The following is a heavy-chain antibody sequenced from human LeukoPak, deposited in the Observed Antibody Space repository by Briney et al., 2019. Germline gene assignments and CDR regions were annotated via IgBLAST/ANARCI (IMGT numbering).Heavy chain of an antibody. CDR3: AKGYQLLDY. J-gene: IGHJ4*02. V-gene: IGHV3-30*02. CDR2: IWYDGSNK. CDR1: GFTFTTYG. D-gene: IGHD2-2*01. Sequence: GGSLRLSCAASGFTFTTYGMHWVRQAPGKGLEWVAFIWYDGSNKYYADSVKGRFTISRDNSKNTLYLQMNSLGTEDTAVYYCAKGYQLLDYWGQGTLVTVSS.